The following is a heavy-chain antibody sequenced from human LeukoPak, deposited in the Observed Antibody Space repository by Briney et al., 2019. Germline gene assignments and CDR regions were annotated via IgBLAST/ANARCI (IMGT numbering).Heavy chain of an antibody. CDR2: INPNSGGT. D-gene: IGHD6-25*01. Sequence: ASVKVSCRASGYTFTGYYMHWVRQAPGQGLEWMGWINPNSGGTNYAQKFQGRVTMTRDTSISTAYMELSRLRSDDTAVYYCARDMAGGSGWDPGNAFDIWGQGTMVTVSS. CDR3: ARDMAGGSGWDPGNAFDI. CDR1: GYTFTGYY. V-gene: IGHV1-2*02. J-gene: IGHJ3*02.